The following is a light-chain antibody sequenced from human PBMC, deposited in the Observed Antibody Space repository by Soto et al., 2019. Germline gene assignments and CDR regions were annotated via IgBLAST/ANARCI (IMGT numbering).Light chain of an antibody. V-gene: IGLV2-14*03. CDR2: DVA. CDR3: TSFAPGRIYG. Sequence: QSALTQPASVSDSPGQSITISCTGTSSDVGGSNFVSWYQQHPGKPPKLIIYDVANRPSGVSNRFSGSKSGSTASLIISRLQTEDEGDYYCTSFAPGRIYGFGSGTKLTVL. CDR1: SSDVGGSNF. J-gene: IGLJ1*01.